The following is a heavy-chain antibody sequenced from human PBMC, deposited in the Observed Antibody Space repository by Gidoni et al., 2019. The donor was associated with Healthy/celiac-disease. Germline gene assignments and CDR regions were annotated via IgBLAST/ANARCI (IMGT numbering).Heavy chain of an antibody. Sequence: EVQLVESGGGLVQPGGSLRLSCAASGFPFSSYSMNWVRQAPGKGLEWVSYISSSSSTIYYADSVKGRFTISRDNAKNSLYLQMNSLRDEDTAVYYCARDLIPAAMFGYYYGMDVWGQGTTVTVSS. CDR1: GFPFSSYS. V-gene: IGHV3-48*02. J-gene: IGHJ6*02. CDR3: ARDLIPAAMFGYYYGMDV. D-gene: IGHD2-2*01. CDR2: ISSSSSTI.